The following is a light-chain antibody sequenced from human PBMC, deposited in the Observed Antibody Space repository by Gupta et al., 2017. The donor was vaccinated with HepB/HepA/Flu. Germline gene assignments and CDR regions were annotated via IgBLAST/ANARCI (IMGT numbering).Light chain of an antibody. Sequence: QSALTPPRSVSGSPGQSVTISCTGTSSDVGTYNYVSWYQQHPGKAPKLMIYDVNKRPSGVPDRFSGSKSGNTASLTISGLQAEDEADYYCCSYAGSYTFWVFGGGTKLTVL. V-gene: IGLV2-11*01. J-gene: IGLJ3*02. CDR2: DVN. CDR3: CSYAGSYTFWV. CDR1: SSDVGTYNY.